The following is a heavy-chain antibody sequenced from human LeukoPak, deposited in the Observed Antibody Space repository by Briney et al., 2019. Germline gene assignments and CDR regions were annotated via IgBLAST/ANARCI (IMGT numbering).Heavy chain of an antibody. CDR2: IYYSGST. CDR3: ARGIYYDSSGYYPYYYYYYGMDV. Sequence: SETLSLTCTVSGGSISSYYWSWIRQPPGKGLEWLGYIYYSGSTNYNPSLKSRVTISVDTSKNQFSLKLSSVTAADTAVYYCARGIYYDSSGYYPYYYYYYGMDVWGQGTTVTVSS. J-gene: IGHJ6*02. V-gene: IGHV4-59*01. CDR1: GGSISSYY. D-gene: IGHD3-22*01.